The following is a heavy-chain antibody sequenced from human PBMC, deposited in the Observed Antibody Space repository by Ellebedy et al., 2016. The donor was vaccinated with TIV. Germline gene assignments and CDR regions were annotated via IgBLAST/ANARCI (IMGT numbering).Heavy chain of an antibody. V-gene: IGHV3-7*01. Sequence: GESLKISCAASGFTFSTYWMHWVRQAPGKGLEWVANIKQDGSEKYFVASVTGRFTISRDNAKKSLYLQMNSLRAEGTDTAVYYCVRDKMVDATTGSKFDYWGQGTLVTVSS. J-gene: IGHJ4*02. CDR2: IKQDGSEK. CDR1: GFTFSTYW. CDR3: VRDKMVDATTGSKFDY. D-gene: IGHD2-15*01.